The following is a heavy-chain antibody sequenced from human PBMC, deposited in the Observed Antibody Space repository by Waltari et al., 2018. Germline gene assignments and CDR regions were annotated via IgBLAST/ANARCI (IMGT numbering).Heavy chain of an antibody. D-gene: IGHD3-22*01. CDR2: IYRSGSP. CDR1: GASVTSGNHQ. CDR3: ARGGVNSITMIVVVINPGAFDM. Sequence: QLQQSGAGLVKPSETLSLTCTVSGASVTSGNHQLGWIRQSPGKGLEWIGSIYRSGSPYYNPSLKSRATISVDTSTNQFSLNLTSVTAADTAVYYCARGGVNSITMIVVVINPGAFDMWGQGTVVTVSS. J-gene: IGHJ3*02. V-gene: IGHV4-39*01.